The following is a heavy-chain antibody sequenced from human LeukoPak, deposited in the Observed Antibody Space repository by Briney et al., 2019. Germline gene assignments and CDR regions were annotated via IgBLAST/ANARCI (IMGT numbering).Heavy chain of an antibody. D-gene: IGHD2-21*01. V-gene: IGHV4-59*12. CDR2: VHYSGST. CDR1: GGSISSYY. J-gene: IGHJ6*03. CDR3: ARDLDCYMDV. Sequence: SETLSLTCTVSGGSISSYYWSWIRQPPGKGLEWIGYVHYSGSTNYNPSLKSRVTISVDKSKNQFSLKLSSVTAADTAVYYCARDLDCYMDVWGKGTTVTVSS.